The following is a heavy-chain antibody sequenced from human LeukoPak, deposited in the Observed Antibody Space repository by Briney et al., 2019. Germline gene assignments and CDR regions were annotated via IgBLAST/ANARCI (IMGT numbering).Heavy chain of an antibody. V-gene: IGHV3-30*02. J-gene: IGHJ6*02. D-gene: IGHD3-10*01. CDR3: AKAPSITMVRGVISYYYGMDV. CDR1: GFTFSSYG. CDR2: TRYDGSNK. Sequence: GGSLRLSCAASGFTFSSYGMHWVRQAPGKGLEWVAFTRYDGSNKYYADSVKGRFTISRDNSKNTLYLQMNSLRAEDTVVYYCAKAPSITMVRGVISYYYGMDVWGQGTTVTVSS.